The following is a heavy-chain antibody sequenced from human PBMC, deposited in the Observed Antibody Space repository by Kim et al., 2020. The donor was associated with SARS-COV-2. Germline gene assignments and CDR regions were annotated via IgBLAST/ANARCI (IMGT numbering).Heavy chain of an antibody. CDR3: ARGRDY. J-gene: IGHJ4*02. Sequence: SETLSLTCAVYGGSFSGYYWSWIRQPPGKGLEWIGEINHSGSTNYNPSLKSRVTISVDTSKNQFSLKLSSVTAADTAVYYCARGRDYWGQGTLVTVSS. CDR2: INHSGST. CDR1: GGSFSGYY. V-gene: IGHV4-34*01.